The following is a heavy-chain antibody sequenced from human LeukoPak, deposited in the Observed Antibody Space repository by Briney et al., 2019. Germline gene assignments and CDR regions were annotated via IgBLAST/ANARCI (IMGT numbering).Heavy chain of an antibody. CDR3: ARVLGSIGGL. V-gene: IGHV4-59*06. CDR1: GGSISSSY. D-gene: IGHD6-6*01. J-gene: IGHJ4*02. CDR2: IYYSGRT. Sequence: PSETLSLTCTVSGGSISSSYWNWIRQPAGKGLEWIGYIYYSGRTYYNPSLKSRVTISVDTSKIQFSLKLSSVTAADTAVYYCARVLGSIGGLWGQGTLVTVSS.